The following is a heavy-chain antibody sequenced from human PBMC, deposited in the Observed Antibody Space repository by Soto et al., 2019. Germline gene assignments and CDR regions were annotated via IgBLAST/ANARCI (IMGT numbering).Heavy chain of an antibody. CDR2: ISGSGGST. CDR3: AKDRGQEMDYGDYFDY. J-gene: IGHJ4*02. Sequence: LRLSCAASGFTFSSYAMSWVRQAPGKGLEWVSAISGSGGSTYYADSVKGRFTISRDNSKNTLYLQMNSLRAEDTAVYYCAKDRGQEMDYGDYFDYWGQGTLVTVSS. CDR1: GFTFSSYA. D-gene: IGHD4-17*01. V-gene: IGHV3-23*01.